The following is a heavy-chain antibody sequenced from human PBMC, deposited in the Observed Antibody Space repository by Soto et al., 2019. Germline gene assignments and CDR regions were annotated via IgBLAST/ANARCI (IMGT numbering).Heavy chain of an antibody. D-gene: IGHD4-4*01. CDR1: GGSINNYY. J-gene: IGHJ4*02. Sequence: QVQLQESGPGLVKPSETLSLTCTVSGGSINNYYWSWIRQPPGKGLEWIGYIYYSGSTNYNPSLKCRFTISVDTSRNQVSLKLTSVTAADPAVYYCASADYSKIDSWGQGTLVTVSS. CDR2: IYYSGST. V-gene: IGHV4-59*01. CDR3: ASADYSKIDS.